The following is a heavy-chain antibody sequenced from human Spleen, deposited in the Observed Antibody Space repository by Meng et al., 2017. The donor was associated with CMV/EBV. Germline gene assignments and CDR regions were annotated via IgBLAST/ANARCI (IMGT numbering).Heavy chain of an antibody. D-gene: IGHD5-12*01. CDR3: ARDHASGYDPIPIYYGMDV. CDR1: LSRNV. Sequence: LSRNVMHWVRQAQGKGLGWVAVISKDGSNKKYAESVKRRINNTRDNSKNTLYLQMNSLRAEDTAVYYCARDHASGYDPIPIYYGMDVWGQGTTVTVSS. CDR2: ISKDGSNK. V-gene: IGHV3-30*04. J-gene: IGHJ6*02.